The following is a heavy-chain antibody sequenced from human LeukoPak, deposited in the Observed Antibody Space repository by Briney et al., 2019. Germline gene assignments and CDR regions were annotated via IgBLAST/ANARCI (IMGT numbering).Heavy chain of an antibody. Sequence: SETLSLTCTVSGGSISSYYWSWIRQPPGKGLEWIGYIYYSGSTNYNPSLKGRVTISVDTSKNQFSLKLSSVTAADTAVYYCARSSGSYLYFDYWGQGTLVTVSS. CDR2: IYYSGST. CDR1: GGSISSYY. V-gene: IGHV4-59*01. CDR3: ARSSGSYLYFDY. D-gene: IGHD1-26*01. J-gene: IGHJ4*02.